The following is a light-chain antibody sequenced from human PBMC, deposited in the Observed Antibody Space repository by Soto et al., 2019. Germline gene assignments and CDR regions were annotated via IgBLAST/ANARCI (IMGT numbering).Light chain of an antibody. CDR2: DAS. J-gene: IGKJ1*01. CDR3: QQYETFSGT. Sequence: DIQMTQSPSPLPPPLETELPSPSRASQSVSGWLAWYQQKPGEAPKLLIYDASALPRGVPSRFSGSGSGTKFTLTIASLQPDDFATYYCQQYETFSGTFGPGTKVDIK. V-gene: IGKV1-5*01. CDR1: QSVSGW.